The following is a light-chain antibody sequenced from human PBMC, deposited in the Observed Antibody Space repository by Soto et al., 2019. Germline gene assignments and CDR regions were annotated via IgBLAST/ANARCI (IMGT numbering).Light chain of an antibody. J-gene: IGLJ2*01. Sequence: QSALTQPPSASGSPGQSVTISCTGTSSDVGAYIFVSWYQQHPGKAPKLMVYDVNRRPPGVPDRFFGSKSGNTGSLVISGLQSEDEADYFCASWDDSQNVVLFGGGTKLTVL. CDR1: SSDVGAYIF. CDR2: DVN. CDR3: ASWDDSQNVVL. V-gene: IGLV2-8*01.